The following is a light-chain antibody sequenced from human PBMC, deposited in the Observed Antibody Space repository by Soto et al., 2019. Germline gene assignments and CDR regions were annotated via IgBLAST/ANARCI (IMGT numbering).Light chain of an antibody. CDR1: QSVSSY. V-gene: IGKV1-5*01. Sequence: DIQMTQSPSTLSTSVGDRVTITCRASQSVSSYLAWYQQKPGKAPKLLIYDASNLESGVPSRFSGSGSGTEFTLTISGLQPDDFATYYCQQYYSYSTFGQGTKVEIK. CDR2: DAS. CDR3: QQYYSYST. J-gene: IGKJ1*01.